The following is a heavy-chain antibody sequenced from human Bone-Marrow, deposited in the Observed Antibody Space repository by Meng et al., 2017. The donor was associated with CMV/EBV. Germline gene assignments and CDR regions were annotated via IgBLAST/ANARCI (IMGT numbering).Heavy chain of an antibody. J-gene: IGHJ4*02. CDR3: AREHSSTSSFDY. CDR1: GFTFSSYA. D-gene: IGHD2-2*01. CDR2: ISYDGSNK. Sequence: GESLKISCAASGFTFSSYAMHWVRQAPGKGLEWVAVISYDGSNKYYADSVKGRFTISRDNSKNTLYLQMSSLRAEDTAVYYCAREHSSTSSFDYWGQGTLVTVSS. V-gene: IGHV3-30-3*01.